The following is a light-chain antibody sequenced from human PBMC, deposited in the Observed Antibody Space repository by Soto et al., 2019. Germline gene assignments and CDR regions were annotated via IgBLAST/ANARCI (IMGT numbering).Light chain of an antibody. Sequence: QSALTQPPSASGSLGQSVTISCTGTSRDVGPYKYVSWYQQYPGKAPKLIIYEVTKRPSGVPDRFSGSKSGNTASLTVSGLXADDEADYYCSSYGGSDNNYFFGTGTKVTVL. J-gene: IGLJ1*01. CDR1: SRDVGPYKY. CDR2: EVT. CDR3: SSYGGSDNNYF. V-gene: IGLV2-8*01.